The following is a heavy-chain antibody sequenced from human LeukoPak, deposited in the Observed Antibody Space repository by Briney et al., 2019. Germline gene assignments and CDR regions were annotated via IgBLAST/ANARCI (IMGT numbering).Heavy chain of an antibody. D-gene: IGHD3-3*01. CDR1: GGTFSSYV. J-gene: IGHJ3*02. Sequence: SVKVSCKASGGTFSSYVISWVGQAPGQGLEGMGRIIPILGIATYAQKFQGRVTITADKSTSTEYVELSSLRSEDTSVYYCAGDFWRGYYPHNAFDIWGQGTRVTVSS. V-gene: IGHV1-69*04. CDR3: AGDFWRGYYPHNAFDI. CDR2: IIPILGIA.